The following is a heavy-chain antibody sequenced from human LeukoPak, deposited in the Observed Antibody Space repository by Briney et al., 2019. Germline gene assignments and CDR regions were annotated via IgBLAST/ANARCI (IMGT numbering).Heavy chain of an antibody. V-gene: IGHV1-46*01. CDR3: TRDSAAAGTDY. D-gene: IGHD6-13*01. Sequence: ASVKVSCEASGYTFTSYYMHWVRQAPGQGLEWMGIINPSGGSTSYAQKFQGRVTMTRDTSTSTVYMELSSLRSEDTAVYYCTRDSAAAGTDYWGQGTLVTVSS. CDR2: INPSGGST. J-gene: IGHJ4*02. CDR1: GYTFTSYY.